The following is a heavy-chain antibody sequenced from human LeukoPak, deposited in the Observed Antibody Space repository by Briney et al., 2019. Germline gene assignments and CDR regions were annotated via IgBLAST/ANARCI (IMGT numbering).Heavy chain of an antibody. CDR2: INHSGST. Sequence: SETLSLTCAVYGGSFSGYYWSWIRQPPGKGLEWIGEINHSGSTNYNPSLKSRVTISVDKSKNQFSLKLSSVTAADTAVYYCARLEPTTVTRYYYYGMDVWGQGTTVTVSS. J-gene: IGHJ6*02. V-gene: IGHV4-34*01. CDR3: ARLEPTTVTRYYYYGMDV. CDR1: GGSFSGYY. D-gene: IGHD4-17*01.